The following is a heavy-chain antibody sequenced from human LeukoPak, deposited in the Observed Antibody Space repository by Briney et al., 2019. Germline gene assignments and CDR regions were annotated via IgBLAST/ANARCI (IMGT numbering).Heavy chain of an antibody. CDR3: ATDSYDCT. CDR1: GFSFSNAW. D-gene: IGHD2-21*02. Sequence: NPGGSLRLSCATSGFSFSNAWMNWVRQAPGKGLEWVGRIRSNSDGGTIDYAASVKDRFTLSRDDSKNTLYLQLNSLQTADTAVYYCATDSYDCTWGQGTLVTVSS. CDR2: IRSNSDGGTI. V-gene: IGHV3-15*07. J-gene: IGHJ5*02.